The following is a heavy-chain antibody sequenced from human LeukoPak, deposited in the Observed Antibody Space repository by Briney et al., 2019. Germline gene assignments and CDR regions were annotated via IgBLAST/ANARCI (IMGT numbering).Heavy chain of an antibody. J-gene: IGHJ5*02. V-gene: IGHV3-30-3*01. Sequence: GRSLRLSCAASGFAFSSYAMHWVRQAPGKGLEWVAVISYDGSNKYYADSVKGRFTISRDNSKNTLYLQMNSLRAEDTAVYYCARGFWDIVVVPAAARDWLDPWGQGTLVTVSS. CDR2: ISYDGSNK. CDR3: ARGFWDIVVVPAAARDWLDP. CDR1: GFAFSSYA. D-gene: IGHD2-2*01.